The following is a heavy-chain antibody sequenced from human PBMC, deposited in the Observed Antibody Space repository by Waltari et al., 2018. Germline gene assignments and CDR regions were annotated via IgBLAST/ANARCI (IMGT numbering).Heavy chain of an antibody. CDR2: IYYSGST. V-gene: IGHV4-59*11. D-gene: IGHD5-12*01. CDR1: GGSISSHY. CDR3: ARDGGSGYDY. J-gene: IGHJ4*02. Sequence: QVQLQESGPGLVKPSETLSLTCTVSGGSISSHYWSWIRRPPGKGLEWIGYIYYSGSTNYNPSLKSRVTISVDTSKNQFSLKLSSVTAADTAVYYCARDGGSGYDYWGQGTLVTVSS.